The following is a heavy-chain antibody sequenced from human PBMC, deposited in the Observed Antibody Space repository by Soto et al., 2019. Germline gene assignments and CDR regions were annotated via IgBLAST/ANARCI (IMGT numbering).Heavy chain of an antibody. Sequence: GGPLRLSCAASGFTFSSYAMSWVRQAPGKGLEWVSAISGSGGSTYYADSVKGRFTISRDNSKNTLYLQMNSLRAEDTAVYYCASNSHVLLWFGESYYFDYWGQGTLVTVSS. CDR2: ISGSGGST. D-gene: IGHD3-10*01. CDR3: ASNSHVLLWFGESYYFDY. V-gene: IGHV3-23*01. J-gene: IGHJ4*02. CDR1: GFTFSSYA.